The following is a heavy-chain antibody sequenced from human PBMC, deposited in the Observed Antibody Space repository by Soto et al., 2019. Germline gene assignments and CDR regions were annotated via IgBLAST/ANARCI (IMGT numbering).Heavy chain of an antibody. Sequence: GASVEVSCKASGYTFSSFGFSWMRQAPGQGLEWMGWIYIDDTKYAQNFQGRVTMTTDTSTSTVYMELRSLRSDDTAVYYCARDRDWNLDYWGQGTPVTVSS. D-gene: IGHD1-1*01. V-gene: IGHV1-18*01. CDR1: GYTFSSFG. CDR3: ARDRDWNLDY. CDR2: IYIDDT. J-gene: IGHJ4*02.